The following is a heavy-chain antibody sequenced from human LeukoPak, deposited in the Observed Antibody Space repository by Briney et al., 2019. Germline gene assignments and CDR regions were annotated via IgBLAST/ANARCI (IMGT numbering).Heavy chain of an antibody. CDR3: ARDRSEYVWGSDREFDY. CDR1: GFTFSSYS. J-gene: IGHJ4*02. Sequence: GGSLRLSCAASGFTFSSYSMNWVRQAPGKGLEWVSSISSSSSYIYYADSVKGRFTISRDNAKNSLYLQMNSLRAEDTAVYCCARDRSEYVWGSDREFDYWGQGTLVTVSS. D-gene: IGHD3-16*02. V-gene: IGHV3-21*01. CDR2: ISSSSSYI.